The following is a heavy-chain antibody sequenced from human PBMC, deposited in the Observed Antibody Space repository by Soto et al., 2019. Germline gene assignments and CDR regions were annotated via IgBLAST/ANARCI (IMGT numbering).Heavy chain of an antibody. J-gene: IGHJ6*02. D-gene: IGHD3-3*01. CDR1: GGTFSSYA. CDR2: IIPIFGTA. CDR3: ARGGHVLRFLEWSYYYYGMDV. V-gene: IGHV1-69*01. Sequence: QVQLVQSGAEVKKPGSSVKVSCKASGGTFSSYAISWVRQAPGQGLEWMGGIIPIFGTANDAQKFQGRVTITEHESTSTAYMELSSLRSGDTAVYYCARGGHVLRFLEWSYYYYGMDVWVQGTKVTVSS.